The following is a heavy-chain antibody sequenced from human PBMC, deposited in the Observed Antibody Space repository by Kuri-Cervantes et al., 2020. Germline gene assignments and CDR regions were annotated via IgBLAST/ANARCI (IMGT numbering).Heavy chain of an antibody. J-gene: IGHJ6*02. CDR3: ARDVTIFGVVRLTYYYGMDV. CDR1: GFTFSSYA. V-gene: IGHV3-30-3*01. CDR2: ISYDGSNK. D-gene: IGHD3-3*01. Sequence: GESLKISCAASGFTFSSYAMHWVRQAPGKGLEWVAAISYDGSNKYYADSVKGRFTISRDNSKNTLYLQMNSLRAEDTAVYYCARDVTIFGVVRLTYYYGMDVWGQGTTVTVSS.